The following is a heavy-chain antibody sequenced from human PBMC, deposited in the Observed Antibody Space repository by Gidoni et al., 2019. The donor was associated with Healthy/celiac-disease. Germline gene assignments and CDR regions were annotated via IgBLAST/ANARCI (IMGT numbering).Heavy chain of an antibody. CDR3: AREGVEYYYDSSGYLYYFDY. Sequence: QVQLVQSGAEVKKPGASVKVSCTASGSTFTSYGISWVRQAPGQGLEWMGWISAYNGNTNYAQKLQGRVTMTTDTSTSTAYMELRSLRSDDTAVYYCAREGVEYYYDSSGYLYYFDYWGQGTLVTVSS. CDR1: GSTFTSYG. J-gene: IGHJ4*02. CDR2: ISAYNGNT. V-gene: IGHV1-18*04. D-gene: IGHD3-22*01.